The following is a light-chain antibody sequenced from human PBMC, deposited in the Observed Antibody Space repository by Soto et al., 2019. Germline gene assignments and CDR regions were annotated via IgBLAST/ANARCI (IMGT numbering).Light chain of an antibody. CDR1: SSDVGGYNY. Sequence: QSALTQPASVSGSPGQSITISCTGTSSDVGGYNYVSWYQQHPGKAPKLMIYDVSNRPSGVSNRFSGSKSGSTASLTISGLQAEDEADYYCSSYTRSSTVVFGGGTQLTVL. CDR3: SSYTRSSTVV. V-gene: IGLV2-14*01. J-gene: IGLJ2*01. CDR2: DVS.